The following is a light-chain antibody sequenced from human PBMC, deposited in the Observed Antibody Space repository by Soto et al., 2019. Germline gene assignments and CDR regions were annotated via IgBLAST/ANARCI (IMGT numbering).Light chain of an antibody. Sequence: QSALTQPASVSGSPGQSITISCTGTSSDVGGYNYVSWYQQHPGKAPKLMIFEVSNRPSGVSNRSSGSKSGNTASLTISGLQVEDEADYYCSSYTSVAKVFGTGTKVTVL. CDR3: SSYTSVAKV. J-gene: IGLJ1*01. CDR2: EVS. V-gene: IGLV2-14*01. CDR1: SSDVGGYNY.